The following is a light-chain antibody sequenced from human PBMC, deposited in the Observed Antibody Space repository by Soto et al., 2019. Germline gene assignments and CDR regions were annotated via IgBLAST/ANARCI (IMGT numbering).Light chain of an antibody. V-gene: IGKV3-11*01. CDR2: DAS. Sequence: EIVLTQSPATLSLSPGERATLSCRASQSFSSYLAWYQQKPGQPHRLLIYDASNRATGIPARFSGSGSGTDFTLTISSLEPDDFAVYYCQQRSNWPPWTFGQGTKVEIK. CDR3: QQRSNWPPWT. J-gene: IGKJ1*01. CDR1: QSFSSY.